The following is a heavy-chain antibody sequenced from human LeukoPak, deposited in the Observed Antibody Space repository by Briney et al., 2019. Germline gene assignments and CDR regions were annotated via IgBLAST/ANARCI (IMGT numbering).Heavy chain of an antibody. CDR3: ARVFRTTKSTGMDV. Sequence: PGGSLRLSCVASGFTFSNYVMHWVRQAPGKGLEWVALISYDGSNENYADSVKGRFTISRDNSKNTLYLQMNSLRAEDTAVYYCARVFRTTKSTGMDVWGQGTTVTVSS. J-gene: IGHJ6*02. D-gene: IGHD2/OR15-2a*01. CDR2: ISYDGSNE. CDR1: GFTFSNYV. V-gene: IGHV3-30-3*01.